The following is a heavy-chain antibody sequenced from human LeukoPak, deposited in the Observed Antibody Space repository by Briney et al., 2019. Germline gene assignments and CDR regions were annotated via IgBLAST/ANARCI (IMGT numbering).Heavy chain of an antibody. CDR2: IIPIFGTA. Sequence: ASVKVSCKASGYTFTSYYMHWVRQAPGQGLEWMGGIIPIFGTANYAQKFQGRVTITADKSTSTAYMELSSLRSEDTAVYYCARESRSYYGSGSYLRAWGQGTMVTVSS. J-gene: IGHJ3*01. V-gene: IGHV1-69*06. D-gene: IGHD3-10*01. CDR1: GYTFTSYY. CDR3: ARESRSYYGSGSYLRA.